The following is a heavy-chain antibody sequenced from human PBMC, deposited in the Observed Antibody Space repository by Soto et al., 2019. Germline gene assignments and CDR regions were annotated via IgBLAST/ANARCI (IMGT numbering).Heavy chain of an antibody. CDR2: VSGDNGHT. D-gene: IGHD2-15*01. V-gene: IGHV1-18*01. CDR3: ARDLGYCRSGTCSREWFDP. CDR1: GYTFTTHG. J-gene: IGHJ5*02. Sequence: QVQLVQSGAEVKKPGASMKVSCKASGYTFTTHGISWVRQAPGQGLEWMGWVSGDNGHTNYAQSLQGRVTMTTDTSTNTAYMELRSLRSDDTAVYYCARDLGYCRSGTCSREWFDPWGQGTLVTVSS.